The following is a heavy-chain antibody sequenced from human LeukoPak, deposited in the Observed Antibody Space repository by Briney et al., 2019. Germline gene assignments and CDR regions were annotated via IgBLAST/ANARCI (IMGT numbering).Heavy chain of an antibody. V-gene: IGHV4-59*01. J-gene: IGHJ3*02. CDR1: GGSISSYY. Sequence: SETLSLTCTVSGGSISSYYWSWIRQPPGKGLEWIGYIYYSGSTNYNPSLKSRVTISVDTSKNQFSLKLSSVTAADTAVYYCARDSLNSGYEPGVHDAFDIWGQGTMVTVSS. D-gene: IGHD5-12*01. CDR2: IYYSGST. CDR3: ARDSLNSGYEPGVHDAFDI.